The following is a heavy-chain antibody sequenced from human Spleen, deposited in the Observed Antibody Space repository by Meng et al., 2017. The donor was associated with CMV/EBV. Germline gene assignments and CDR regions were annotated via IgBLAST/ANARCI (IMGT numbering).Heavy chain of an antibody. Sequence: CKAPRNFFTRHAITWVRQAPGQGLEWMGWISADNQNTNLIQKFQGRITLTTDTSTSTAYMELRSLRSDDTAVYYCARDPGGSGRGFDPWGQGTLVTVSS. J-gene: IGHJ5*02. CDR2: ISADNQNT. CDR3: ARDPGGSGRGFDP. CDR1: RNFFTRHA. V-gene: IGHV1-18*01. D-gene: IGHD3-10*01.